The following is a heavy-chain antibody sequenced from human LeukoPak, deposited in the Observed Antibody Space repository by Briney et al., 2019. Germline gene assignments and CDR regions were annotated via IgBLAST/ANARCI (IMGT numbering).Heavy chain of an antibody. D-gene: IGHD6-13*01. J-gene: IGHJ4*02. V-gene: IGHV5-51*01. CDR2: IYPGDSDT. CDR1: GYSFTSYW. CDR3: ARPTGIAAAGYYFDY. Sequence: TGESLKISCKGSGYSFTSYWIGWVRQMPGKGLEWMGIIYPGDSDTRYSPSFQGQVTISADKSISTAYLQWSSLKASDTAMYYCARPTGIAAAGYYFDYWGQGTLVTVSS.